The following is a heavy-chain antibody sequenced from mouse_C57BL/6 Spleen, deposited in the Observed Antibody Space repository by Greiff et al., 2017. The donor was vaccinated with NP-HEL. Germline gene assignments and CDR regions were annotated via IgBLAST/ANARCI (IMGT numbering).Heavy chain of an antibody. CDR3: ARRYYVGYYFDY. Sequence: QVQLQQPGAELVMPGASVKLSCKASGYTFTSYWMHWVKQRPGQGLEWIGEIDPSDSYTNYNQKFKGKSTLTVDKSSSTAYMQLSSLTSEDSAVYYCARRYYVGYYFDYWGQGTTLTVSS. D-gene: IGHD1-1*01. CDR2: IDPSDSYT. CDR1: GYTFTSYW. V-gene: IGHV1-69*01. J-gene: IGHJ2*01.